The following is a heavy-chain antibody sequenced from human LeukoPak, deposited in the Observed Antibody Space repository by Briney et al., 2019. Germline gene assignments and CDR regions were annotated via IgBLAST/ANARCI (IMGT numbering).Heavy chain of an antibody. CDR1: GGSFSGYY. CDR2: INHSGST. J-gene: IGHJ4*02. Sequence: SETLSLTCAVYGGSFSGYYWSWIRQPPGKGLEWIGEINHSGSTNYNPSLKSRVTISVDTSKNQFSLKLSSVTAADTAVYYCARLFYRRYYYGSGSFGGYFDYWGQGTLVTVSS. CDR3: ARLFYRRYYYGSGSFGGYFDY. V-gene: IGHV4-34*01. D-gene: IGHD3-10*01.